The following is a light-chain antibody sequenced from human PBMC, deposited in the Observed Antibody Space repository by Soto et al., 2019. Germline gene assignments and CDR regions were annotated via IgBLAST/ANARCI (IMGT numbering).Light chain of an antibody. V-gene: IGKV1-39*01. Sequence: DVQMTQSPSSLSASVGDRVTITCRASQNIADYLNWYQQKPGTAPKLLIYASSRLQSGVPSRFSGSGSGTDFTLAISSLQPEDFATYYRQQSYSVPRTFGGGTKVE. CDR3: QQSYSVPRT. J-gene: IGKJ4*01. CDR1: QNIADY. CDR2: ASS.